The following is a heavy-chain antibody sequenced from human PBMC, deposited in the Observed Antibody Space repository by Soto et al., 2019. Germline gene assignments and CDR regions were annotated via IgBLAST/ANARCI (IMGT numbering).Heavy chain of an antibody. J-gene: IGHJ6*02. CDR3: TTDPAPSYSSGWYRYYGMDV. D-gene: IGHD6-19*01. Sequence: GGSLRLSCAASGFTFSNAWMNWVRQAPGKGLEWVGRIKSKTDGGTTDYAAPVKGRFTISRDDSKNTLYLQMNSLKTENTAVYYCTTDPAPSYSSGWYRYYGMDVWGQGTTVTVSS. CDR1: GFTFSNAW. CDR2: IKSKTDGGTT. V-gene: IGHV3-15*07.